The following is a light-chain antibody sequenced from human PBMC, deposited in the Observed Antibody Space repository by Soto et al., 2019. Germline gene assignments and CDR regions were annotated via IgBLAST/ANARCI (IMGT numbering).Light chain of an antibody. CDR1: QTVTRK. CDR3: QQYNKWRT. CDR2: GAS. J-gene: IGKJ1*01. V-gene: IGKV3-15*01. Sequence: ETVMSQSPATLSVSPGERATLSCRASQTVTRKLAWYQQKPGQAPRPLIYGASTRAAGIPARFSGSGSGTEFTLTISSLQSEDFAVYYCQQYNKWRTFGHGTKVDIK.